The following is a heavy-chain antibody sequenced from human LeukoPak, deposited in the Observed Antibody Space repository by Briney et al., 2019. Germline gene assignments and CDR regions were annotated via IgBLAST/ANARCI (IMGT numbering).Heavy chain of an antibody. CDR3: AKPLLSYGYYFDY. D-gene: IGHD5-18*01. Sequence: GGSLRLSCAASGFTFSSYGMLWVRQAPGKGLEWVAVISYDGSNKYYADSVKGRFTISRDNSKNTLYLQMNSLRAEDTAVYYCAKPLLSYGYYFDYWGQGTLVTVSS. V-gene: IGHV3-30*18. J-gene: IGHJ4*02. CDR2: ISYDGSNK. CDR1: GFTFSSYG.